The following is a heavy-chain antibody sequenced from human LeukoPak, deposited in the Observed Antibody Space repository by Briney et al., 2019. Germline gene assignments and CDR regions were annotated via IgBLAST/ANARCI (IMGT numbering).Heavy chain of an antibody. D-gene: IGHD6-6*01. V-gene: IGHV3-9*03. Sequence: SLRLSCAASGFTFDDYAMHWVRQAPGKGLEWVSGISWNSGSIGYADSVKGRFTISRDNAKNSLYLQMNSLRAEDMALYYCAKGTSIAARDAFDIWGQGTMVTVSS. CDR1: GFTFDDYA. CDR2: ISWNSGSI. J-gene: IGHJ3*02. CDR3: AKGTSIAARDAFDI.